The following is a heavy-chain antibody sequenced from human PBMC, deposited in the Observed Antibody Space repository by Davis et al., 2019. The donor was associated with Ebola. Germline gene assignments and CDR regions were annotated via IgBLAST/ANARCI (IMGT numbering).Heavy chain of an antibody. V-gene: IGHV4-34*01. CDR3: ARGQMSAILRFLEWLTVWYFDL. CDR2: INHSGST. CDR1: GGSFSGYY. D-gene: IGHD3-3*01. J-gene: IGHJ2*01. Sequence: MPSETLSLTCAVYGGSFSGYYWSWIRQPPGKGLGWIGEINHSGSTNYNPSLKSRVTISVDTSKNQFSLKLSSVTAADTAVYYCARGQMSAILRFLEWLTVWYFDLWGRGTLVTVSS.